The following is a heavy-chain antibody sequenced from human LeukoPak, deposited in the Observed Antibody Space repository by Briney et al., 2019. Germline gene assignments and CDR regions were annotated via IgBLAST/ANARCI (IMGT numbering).Heavy chain of an antibody. J-gene: IGHJ4*02. CDR1: GFAFSSYN. CDR2: ISTTSTYI. D-gene: IGHD3-16*02. CDR3: ARGVDVWGSYRQYYFDW. Sequence: GSLRLSCAASGFAFSSYNMKWVRQAPGKGLEWVSFISTTSTYIYYADSVKGRFTISRDNFKNTLYLQMNGLRAEDTAVYYCARGVDVWGSYRQYYFDWWGQGTLVTVSS. V-gene: IGHV3-21*04.